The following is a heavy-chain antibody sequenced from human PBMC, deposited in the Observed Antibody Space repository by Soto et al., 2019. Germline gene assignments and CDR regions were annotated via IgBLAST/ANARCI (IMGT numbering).Heavy chain of an antibody. CDR1: GGSISSYY. CDR3: ARWVACSRTSCPNWFDP. CDR2: IYYSGST. V-gene: IGHV4-59*01. J-gene: IGHJ5*02. Sequence: QVQLQESGPGLVKPSETLSLTCTVSGGSISSYYWSWIRQPPGKGLEWIGYIYYSGSTNYNPSLKRRATISVDTSKNQFALKLSPVTAADTAVYYCARWVACSRTSCPNWFDPWGQGTLVTVSS. D-gene: IGHD2-2*01.